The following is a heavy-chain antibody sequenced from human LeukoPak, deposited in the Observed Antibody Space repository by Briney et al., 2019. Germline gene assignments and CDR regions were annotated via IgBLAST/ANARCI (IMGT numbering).Heavy chain of an antibody. CDR2: ISGSGGST. CDR1: GFTFSSYV. D-gene: IGHD3-22*01. CDR3: ATWTYYYDSSGYSSFDY. Sequence: GGSLRLSCAASGFTFSSYVMSWVRQAPGKGLEWVSAISGSGGSTYYADSVKGRFTISRDNSKNTLYLQMNSLRAEDTAVYYCATWTYYYDSSGYSSFDYWGQGTLVTVSS. J-gene: IGHJ4*02. V-gene: IGHV3-23*01.